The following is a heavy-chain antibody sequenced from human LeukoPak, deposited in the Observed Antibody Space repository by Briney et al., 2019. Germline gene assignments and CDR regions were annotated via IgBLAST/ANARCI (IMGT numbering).Heavy chain of an antibody. CDR3: AKNTAVGSWYFDL. D-gene: IGHD4-23*01. J-gene: IGHJ2*01. CDR2: IRYDGSNK. V-gene: IGHV3-30*02. Sequence: GGSLRLSCAASGFTFSSYGMHWVRQAPGKGLEWVAFIRYDGSNKYYADSVKGRFTISRDNSKNTLYLQMNSLRAEDTAVYYCAKNTAVGSWYFDLWGRGTLVTVSS. CDR1: GFTFSSYG.